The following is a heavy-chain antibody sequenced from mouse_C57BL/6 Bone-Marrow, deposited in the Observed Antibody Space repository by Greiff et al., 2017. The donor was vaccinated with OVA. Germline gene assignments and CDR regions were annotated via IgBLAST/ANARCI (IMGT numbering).Heavy chain of an antibody. J-gene: IGHJ2*01. CDR3: AREGDYDAYFDY. V-gene: IGHV5-16*01. D-gene: IGHD2-4*01. Sequence: EVKLVESEGGLVQPGSSMKLSCTASGFTFSDYYMAWVRQVPEKGLEWVANINYDGSSTYYLDSLKSRFIISRDNAKNILYLQMSSLKSEDTATYYCAREGDYDAYFDYWGQGTTLTVSS. CDR1: GFTFSDYY. CDR2: INYDGSST.